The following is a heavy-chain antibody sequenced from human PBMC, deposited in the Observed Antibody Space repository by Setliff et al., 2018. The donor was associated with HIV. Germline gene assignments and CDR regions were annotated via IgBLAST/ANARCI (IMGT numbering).Heavy chain of an antibody. J-gene: IGHJ4*02. D-gene: IGHD3-22*01. V-gene: IGHV3-48*03. CDR2: ISSSGSTI. Sequence: PGGSLRLSCAASGFTFSSYEMNWVRQAPGKGLEWVSYISSSGSTIYYADSVKGRFTISRDNAKNSLYLQMNSLRAEDTAVYYCASRGRAYFLDASGYFDSWGQGALVTVSS. CDR3: ASRGRAYFLDASGYFDS. CDR1: GFTFSSYE.